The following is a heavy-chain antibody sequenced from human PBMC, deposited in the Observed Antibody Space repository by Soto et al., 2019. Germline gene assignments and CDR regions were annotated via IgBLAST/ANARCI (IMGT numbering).Heavy chain of an antibody. D-gene: IGHD3-16*02. CDR2: ISSNGGST. CDR3: VKDRWIDY. V-gene: IGHV3-64D*06. Sequence: GGSVRLSCSASGFTFSTYAMHWVRQAPGRGLQYVSSISSNGGSTYYPDSVKGRFTISRDNSKNTLYLQMSSLRAEDTAVYYCVKDRWIDYWGQGTLVTVSS. CDR1: GFTFSTYA. J-gene: IGHJ4*02.